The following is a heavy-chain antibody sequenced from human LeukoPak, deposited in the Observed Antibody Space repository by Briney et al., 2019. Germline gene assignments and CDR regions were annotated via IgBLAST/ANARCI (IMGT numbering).Heavy chain of an antibody. CDR3: ATGSYSDYFDY. J-gene: IGHJ4*02. D-gene: IGHD3-10*01. V-gene: IGHV5-51*01. Sequence: VESLKISCKGSGYRFTSYWIGWVRQMPGKGLEWMGILYPGDSDTRYSPSFQGQVSISADKSISTAYLQWSSLKASDTAMYYCATGSYSDYFDYWGQGTLVTVSS. CDR2: LYPGDSDT. CDR1: GYRFTSYW.